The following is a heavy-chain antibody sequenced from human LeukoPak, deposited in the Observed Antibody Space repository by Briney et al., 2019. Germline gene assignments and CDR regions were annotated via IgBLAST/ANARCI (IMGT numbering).Heavy chain of an antibody. D-gene: IGHD5-12*01. CDR1: GFTFSDDY. Sequence: GGSLRLSCAASGFTFSDDYMSWIRQAPGKGLEWVSYISSSGSTIYYADSVKGRFTISRDNAKNSLYLQMNSLRAEDTAVYYCARDRSGYGRNWFDPWGQGTLVTVSS. V-gene: IGHV3-11*04. CDR2: ISSSGSTI. CDR3: ARDRSGYGRNWFDP. J-gene: IGHJ5*02.